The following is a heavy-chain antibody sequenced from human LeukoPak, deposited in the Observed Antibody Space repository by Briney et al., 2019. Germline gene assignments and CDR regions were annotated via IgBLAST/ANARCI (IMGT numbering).Heavy chain of an antibody. D-gene: IGHD3-3*01. Sequence: SETLSFTCTVSGGSINSGGYYWTWIRQHPGKGLEWIGYIYNSGSTYYNPSLKSRVTMSVDTSKNQFSLKLSSVTAADTAVYFCARAIFGVVLLGFDPWGQGTLVTVSS. CDR3: ARAIFGVVLLGFDP. CDR1: GGSINSGGYY. J-gene: IGHJ5*02. V-gene: IGHV4-31*03. CDR2: IYNSGST.